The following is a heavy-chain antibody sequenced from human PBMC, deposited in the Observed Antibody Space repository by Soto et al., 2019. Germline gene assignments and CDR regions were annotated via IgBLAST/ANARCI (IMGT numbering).Heavy chain of an antibody. CDR2: ITHSGST. J-gene: IGHJ4*02. CDR3: VTYDYGSSFRDFDS. D-gene: IGHD3-10*01. V-gene: IGHV4-34*01. Sequence: QVQLQQWGAGLLKPSETLSLTCAVYGGPFSGYYWSWVRQPPGKGLEWIGQITHSGSTNYNPSLKSRLSISMDTSRNHFSLKLSSVAAADTAVYYCVTYDYGSSFRDFDSWGQGTLVTVSS. CDR1: GGPFSGYY.